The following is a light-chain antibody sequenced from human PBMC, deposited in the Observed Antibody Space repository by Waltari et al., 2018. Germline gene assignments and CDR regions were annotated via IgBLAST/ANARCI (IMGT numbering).Light chain of an antibody. CDR3: QQYYNTPLT. J-gene: IGKJ4*01. CDR2: WAS. V-gene: IGKV4-1*01. CDR1: ESVLYSSNNKNH. Sequence: DIVKTQSPESLAVSLGERATINCKSSESVLYSSNNKNHLAWYQQKPGQPPKLLIYWASTRKSGVPDRFSGSGSETDFTLTVSSLQAEDVAVYYCQQYYNTPLTFGGGTKVEIK.